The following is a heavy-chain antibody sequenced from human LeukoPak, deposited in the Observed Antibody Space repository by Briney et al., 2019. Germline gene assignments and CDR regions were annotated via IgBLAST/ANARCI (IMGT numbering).Heavy chain of an antibody. D-gene: IGHD6-19*01. V-gene: IGHV3-30*03. Sequence: GGSLRLSCAASGFTLSSYWMSWVRQAPGKGLEWVTFISHDGSKKYYADSVKGRFTISRDNSKNTLYLQMNGLRPQDTAMYYCVNGQWLVGGSDFDHWGQGTLVTVSS. J-gene: IGHJ4*02. CDR3: VNGQWLVGGSDFDH. CDR2: ISHDGSKK. CDR1: GFTLSSYW.